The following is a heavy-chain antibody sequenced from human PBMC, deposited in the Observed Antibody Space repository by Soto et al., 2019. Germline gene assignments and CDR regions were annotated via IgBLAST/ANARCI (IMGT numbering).Heavy chain of an antibody. CDR2: INAYNGNT. D-gene: IGHD4-17*01. V-gene: IGHV1-18*01. CDR3: ARDVAYGLIDY. J-gene: IGHJ4*02. Sequence: QVQLVQSGAEVKKPGASVKVSCKPSGYTFTRYAISWVRQAPGQGLEWMGWINAYNGNTHYAQKLQGRVTMTTDTSMSTAYMELRSLRSDDTAVYYCARDVAYGLIDYWGQGTLVTVSS. CDR1: GYTFTRYA.